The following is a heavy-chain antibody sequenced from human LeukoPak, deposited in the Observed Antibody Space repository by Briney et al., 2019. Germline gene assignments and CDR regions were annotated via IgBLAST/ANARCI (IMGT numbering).Heavy chain of an antibody. D-gene: IGHD2-21*02. Sequence: GESLKISCEGSGYSFANYWIAWVRQMPGKGLELMGIIYPSDSDTRYTPSFQGQVTISADKSITTAYLQWSSLKASDTAMYYCARYESGVVVTGTNSGRAFDVWGRGTMVTVSS. CDR3: ARYESGVVVTGTNSGRAFDV. V-gene: IGHV5-51*01. CDR2: IYPSDSDT. J-gene: IGHJ3*01. CDR1: GYSFANYW.